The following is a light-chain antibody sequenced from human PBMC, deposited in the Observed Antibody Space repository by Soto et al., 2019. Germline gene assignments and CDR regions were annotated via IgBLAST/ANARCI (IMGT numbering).Light chain of an antibody. Sequence: EIVLTQSPGTLSLSPGERATLSCRASQSVSSSYLAWYQQKPGQAPRLLIFGVSSRATGIPDGFSGSGSGTDFTLTISRLETEDFAVYYCQQYGTSPGMYTFGQGTKLEIK. CDR3: QQYGTSPGMYT. CDR2: GVS. V-gene: IGKV3-20*01. CDR1: QSVSSSY. J-gene: IGKJ2*01.